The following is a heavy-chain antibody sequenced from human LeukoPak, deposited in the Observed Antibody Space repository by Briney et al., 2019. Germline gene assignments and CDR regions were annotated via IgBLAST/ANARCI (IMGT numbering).Heavy chain of an antibody. D-gene: IGHD5-12*01. Sequence: GGPLRLSCAASGFTFSSYEMNWVRQAPGKGLEWVSYISSSGSTIYYADPVKGRFTISRDDAKNSLYLQMNSLRAEDTAVYYCARDGLRFDYWGQGTLVTVSS. J-gene: IGHJ4*02. V-gene: IGHV3-48*03. CDR1: GFTFSSYE. CDR2: ISSSGSTI. CDR3: ARDGLRFDY.